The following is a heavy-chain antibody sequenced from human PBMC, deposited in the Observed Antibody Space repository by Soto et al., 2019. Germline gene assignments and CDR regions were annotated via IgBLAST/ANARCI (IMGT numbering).Heavy chain of an antibody. V-gene: IGHV3-23*01. Sequence: LRLSCAASGFTFSSYAMSWVRQAPGKGLEWVSGISGSGSSTYYADSVKGRFTISRDNSKNTLYLQMNSLRAEDTAVYYCARRNWNYGAFDIWGQGTMVTVSS. J-gene: IGHJ3*02. CDR3: ARRNWNYGAFDI. D-gene: IGHD1-7*01. CDR2: ISGSGSST. CDR1: GFTFSSYA.